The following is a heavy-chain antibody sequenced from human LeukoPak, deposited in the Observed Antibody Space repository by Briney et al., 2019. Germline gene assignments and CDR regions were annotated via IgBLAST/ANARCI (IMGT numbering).Heavy chain of an antibody. V-gene: IGHV3-7*01. CDR1: GFIFNSHW. Sequence: GGSLRLSCAGSGFIFNSHWMTWIRQAPGKGLEWVANIKQDGSEKYYVDSVKGRFTISRDNAKNSLYLQMNSLRAEDTAVYYCARDTGGGYSCYDCWGQGTLVTVSS. D-gene: IGHD5-18*01. CDR3: ARDTGGGYSCYDC. CDR2: IKQDGSEK. J-gene: IGHJ4*02.